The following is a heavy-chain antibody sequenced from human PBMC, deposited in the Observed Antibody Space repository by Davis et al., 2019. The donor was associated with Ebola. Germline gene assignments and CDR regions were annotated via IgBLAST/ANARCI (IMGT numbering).Heavy chain of an antibody. CDR1: GYIFTNYV. CDR3: AREGYCSGGSCYHKYYFDY. CDR2: ISAYNGNT. D-gene: IGHD2-15*01. Sequence: ASVKVSCKASGYIFTNYVMHWVRQAPGQSLEWMGWISAYNGNTNYAQKLQGRVTMTTDTSTSTAYMELRSLRSDDTAVYYCAREGYCSGGSCYHKYYFDYWGQGTLVTVSS. V-gene: IGHV1-18*01. J-gene: IGHJ4*02.